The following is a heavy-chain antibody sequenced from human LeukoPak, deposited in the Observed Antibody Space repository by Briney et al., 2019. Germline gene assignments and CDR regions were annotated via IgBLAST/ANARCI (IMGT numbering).Heavy chain of an antibody. CDR3: ARRLAGTEDY. Sequence: PSETLSLTCTVSGGSISSGSYYWSWIRQPAWKGLEWIGRIYTSGSTNYNPSLKSRVTISVDTSKNQFSLKLSSVTAADTAVYYCARRLAGTEDYWGQGTLVTVSS. J-gene: IGHJ4*02. CDR1: GGSISSGSYY. V-gene: IGHV4-61*02. D-gene: IGHD6-13*01. CDR2: IYTSGST.